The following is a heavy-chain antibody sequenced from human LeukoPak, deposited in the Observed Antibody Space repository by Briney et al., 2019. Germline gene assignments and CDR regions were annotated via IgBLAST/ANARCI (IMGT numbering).Heavy chain of an antibody. CDR3: ARDTRVVVVAASYYYYYGMDV. Sequence: SETLSLTCTVSGGSISSYYWSWIRQPAGKGLEWIGRIYTSGSTNYNPSLKSRVTMSVDTSKNQFSLKLSSVTAADTAVYYCARDTRVVVVAASYYYYYGMDVWGQGTTVTVSS. CDR2: IYTSGST. V-gene: IGHV4-4*07. J-gene: IGHJ6*02. D-gene: IGHD2-15*01. CDR1: GGSISSYY.